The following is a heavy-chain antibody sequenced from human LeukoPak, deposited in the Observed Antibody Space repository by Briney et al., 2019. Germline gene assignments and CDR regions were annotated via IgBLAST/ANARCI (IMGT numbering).Heavy chain of an antibody. D-gene: IGHD6-13*01. CDR3: ARSGSSSSWEDFYFDY. CDR1: GGTFSSYT. CDR2: INPSGGST. J-gene: IGHJ4*02. V-gene: IGHV1-46*01. Sequence: ASVKVSCKASGGTFSSYTISWVRQAPGQGLEWMGIINPSGGSTSYAQKFQGRVTMTRDTSTSTVYMELSSLRSEDTAVYYCARSGSSSSWEDFYFDYWGQGTLVTVSS.